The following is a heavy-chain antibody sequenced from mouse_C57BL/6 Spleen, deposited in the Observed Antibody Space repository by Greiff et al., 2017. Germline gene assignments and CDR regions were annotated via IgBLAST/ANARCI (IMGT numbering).Heavy chain of an antibody. D-gene: IGHD1-1*01. J-gene: IGHJ4*01. CDR1: GYTFTSYD. V-gene: IGHV1-85*01. CDR3: ARRPTRYAMDY. Sequence: QVQLKESGPELVKPGASVKLSCKASGYTFTSYDINWVKQRPGQGLEWIGWIYPRDGSTKYNEKFKGKATLTVDTSSSTAYMELHSLTSEDSAVYFCARRPTRYAMDYWGQGTSVTVSS. CDR2: IYPRDGST.